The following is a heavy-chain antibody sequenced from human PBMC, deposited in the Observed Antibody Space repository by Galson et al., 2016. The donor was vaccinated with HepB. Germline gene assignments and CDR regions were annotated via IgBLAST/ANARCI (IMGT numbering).Heavy chain of an antibody. D-gene: IGHD6-6*01. J-gene: IGHJ4*01. Sequence: LRLSCAASGFTFRTSAMSWVRQAPGKGLEWVSGISGSGFSAGYGDSVKGRFVISRDNSRDILFLDLNSLRVDDTAVYFCAKNESNYFASWGHGTLVTVSS. CDR2: ISGSGFSA. V-gene: IGHV3-23*01. CDR1: GFTFRTSA. CDR3: AKNESNYFAS.